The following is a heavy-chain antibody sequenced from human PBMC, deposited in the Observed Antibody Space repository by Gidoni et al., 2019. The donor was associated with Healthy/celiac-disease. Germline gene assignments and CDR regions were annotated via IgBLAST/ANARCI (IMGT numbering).Heavy chain of an antibody. J-gene: IGHJ2*01. CDR2: ISWNSGSI. CDR3: AKDRGSGWYADEWYFDL. Sequence: EVQLVESGGGLVQPGRSLRLSCAASGFTFDDYAMHWVRQAPGKGLEWVSGISWNSGSIGYADSVKGRFTISRDNAKNSLYLQMNSLRAEDTALYYCAKDRGSGWYADEWYFDLWGRGTLVTVSS. CDR1: GFTFDDYA. V-gene: IGHV3-9*01. D-gene: IGHD6-19*01.